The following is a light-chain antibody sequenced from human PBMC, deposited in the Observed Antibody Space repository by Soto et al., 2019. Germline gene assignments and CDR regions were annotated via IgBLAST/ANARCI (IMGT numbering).Light chain of an antibody. Sequence: QSVLTQPASVSGSPGQSITISCTGTSSDVGGYNYVSWYQQHPGKAPKLMIYDVSNRPSGVSNRFSGSKSGNTASLTISGLQAEDEADYYCSSXXXXXXRVFGXGT. J-gene: IGLJ1*01. CDR1: SSDVGGYNY. V-gene: IGLV2-14*01. CDR3: SSXXXXXXRV. CDR2: DVS.